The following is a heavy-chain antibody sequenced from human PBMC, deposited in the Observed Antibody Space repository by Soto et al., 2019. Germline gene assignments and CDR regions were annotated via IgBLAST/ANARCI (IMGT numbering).Heavy chain of an antibody. V-gene: IGHV2-70*04. CDR3: TRPYGMDV. CDR2: IDWEDTK. CDR1: GFSLSGSGMR. Sequence: SGPTLVNPTQTLTLTCTVSGFSLSGSGMRVTWIRQPPGKALEWLARIDWEDTKLYSTSLKTRLTISKDTSKNQVVLTMTNVDPADTGTYYCTRPYGMDVWGQGTTVTVSS. J-gene: IGHJ6*02.